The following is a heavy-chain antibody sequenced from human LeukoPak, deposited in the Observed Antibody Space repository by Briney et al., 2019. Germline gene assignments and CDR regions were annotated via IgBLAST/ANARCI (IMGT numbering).Heavy chain of an antibody. CDR1: GGSFSGYY. CDR3: ARALQVGRWFGGNWFDP. Sequence: PSETLSLTCAVYGGSFSGYYWSRIRQPPGKGLEWIGEINHSGSTNYNPSLKSRVTISVDTSKNQFSLKLSSVTAADTAVYYCARALQVGRWFGGNWFDPWGQGTLVTVSS. V-gene: IGHV4-34*01. CDR2: INHSGST. J-gene: IGHJ5*02. D-gene: IGHD3-10*01.